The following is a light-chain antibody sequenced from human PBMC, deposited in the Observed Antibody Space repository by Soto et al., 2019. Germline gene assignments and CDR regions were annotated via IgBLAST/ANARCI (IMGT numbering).Light chain of an antibody. J-gene: IGKJ5*01. V-gene: IGKV3D-15*01. Sequence: EIVMTQSPATLSVSPGERATLSCRASQSVSINLAWYQQKPGQAPRLLIYGASTRATGIPAGFSGGASWTEFTLTISSLQSEDFAVYYCQQYDNWPITFGQGTRLEIK. CDR3: QQYDNWPIT. CDR2: GAS. CDR1: QSVSIN.